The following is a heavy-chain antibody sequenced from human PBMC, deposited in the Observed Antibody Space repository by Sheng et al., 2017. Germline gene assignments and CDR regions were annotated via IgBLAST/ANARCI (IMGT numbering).Heavy chain of an antibody. CDR1: GGSLSGYN. CDR3: ARGGLYGSSWYSIDN. CDR2: INHSGIT. V-gene: IGHV4-34*01. J-gene: IGHJ4*02. Sequence: QVQLQQWGAGLLKPSETLSLTCAVYGGSLSGYNWSWIRQPPGKGLEWIGEINHSGITNYNPSLKSRVTISVDTSKNQFSLKLRSVAAADTAVYYCARGGLYGSSWYSIDNWGQGTLVTVSS. D-gene: IGHD6-13*01.